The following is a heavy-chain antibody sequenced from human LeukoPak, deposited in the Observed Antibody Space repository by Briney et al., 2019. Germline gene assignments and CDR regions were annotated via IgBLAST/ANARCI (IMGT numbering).Heavy chain of an antibody. Sequence: GGSLRLSCAASGFTVSSNYMSWVRQAPGKGLEWVSVIYSGGSTYYPDSVKGRFTISRDNSKNTLYLQMNSLRAEDTAVYYCARCRGHYDIWTGYYFDYWGQETLVTVSS. CDR3: ARCRGHYDIWTGYYFDY. V-gene: IGHV3-53*01. CDR1: GFTVSSNY. J-gene: IGHJ4*02. D-gene: IGHD3-9*01. CDR2: IYSGGST.